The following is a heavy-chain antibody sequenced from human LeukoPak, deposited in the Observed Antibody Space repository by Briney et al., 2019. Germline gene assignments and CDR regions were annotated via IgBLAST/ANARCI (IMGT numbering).Heavy chain of an antibody. CDR2: IRNDGSNK. CDR3: ARTLIEYSVSSCYFDY. V-gene: IGHV3-30*02. CDR1: GFTFSSYA. Sequence: PGGSLRLSCAASGFTFSSYAMHWVRQAPGKGLEWVTFIRNDGSNKYYADSVKGRFTISRDNSKNTLYLQMNSLRAEDTAVYYCARTLIEYSVSSCYFDYWGQGTLVTVSS. D-gene: IGHD6-6*01. J-gene: IGHJ4*02.